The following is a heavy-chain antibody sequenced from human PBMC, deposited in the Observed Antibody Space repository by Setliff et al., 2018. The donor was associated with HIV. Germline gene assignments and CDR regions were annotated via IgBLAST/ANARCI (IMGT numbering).Heavy chain of an antibody. D-gene: IGHD3-10*02. CDR2: IGAVGGPT. CDR1: GFTFSTYG. Sequence: GGSLRLSCEASGFTFSTYGMNWVRHAPGKGLEWVSTIGAVGGPTHYAESVKGRFTISKDNSKNTLYLQMSSLRDEDTAVYYCAKVFVFGVDAFDIWGQGTMVTVSS. CDR3: AKVFVFGVDAFDI. J-gene: IGHJ3*02. V-gene: IGHV3-23*01.